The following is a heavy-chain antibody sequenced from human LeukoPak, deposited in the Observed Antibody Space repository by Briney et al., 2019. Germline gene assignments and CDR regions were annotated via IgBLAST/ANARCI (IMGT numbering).Heavy chain of an antibody. J-gene: IGHJ6*02. CDR3: AREEKVVITPRYYGMDV. D-gene: IGHD3-22*01. CDR1: GFTFSSYW. V-gene: IGHV3-74*01. Sequence: GGCLRLSCAASGFTFSSYWMHWVRQAPGKGLVWVSRINSDGSSTSYADSVKGRFTISRDNAKNTLYLQMNSLRAEDTAVYYCAREEKVVITPRYYGMDVWGQGTTVTVSS. CDR2: INSDGSST.